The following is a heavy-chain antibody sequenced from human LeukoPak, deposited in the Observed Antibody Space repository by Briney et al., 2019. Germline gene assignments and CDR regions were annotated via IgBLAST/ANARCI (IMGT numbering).Heavy chain of an antibody. CDR3: ARAFMVRGSWEYYFDY. V-gene: IGHV4-39*07. J-gene: IGHJ4*02. CDR1: GGSISSSSYF. D-gene: IGHD3-10*01. CDR2: IYYSGST. Sequence: SETLSLTCTVSGGSISSSSYFWGWIRQPPGKGLEWIGSIYYSGSTYYNPSLKSRVTISVDTSKNQFSLKLSSVTAADTAVYYCARAFMVRGSWEYYFDYWGQGTLVTVSS.